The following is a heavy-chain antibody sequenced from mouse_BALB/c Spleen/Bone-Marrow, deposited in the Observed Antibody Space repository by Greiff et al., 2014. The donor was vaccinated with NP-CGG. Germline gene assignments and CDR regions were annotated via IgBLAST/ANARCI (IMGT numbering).Heavy chain of an antibody. CDR1: GYAFSSYW. V-gene: IGHV1-80*01. J-gene: IGHJ2*01. D-gene: IGHD2-1*01. Sequence: VQLVESGAELVRPGSSVKISCKASGYAFSSYWMNWVKQRPGQGLEWIGQIYPGDGDTNYSGKFKGKATLTADESSSTAYMQLSSLTSEDSAVYFCAFGNYDFDYWGQGTTFTVSS. CDR3: AFGNYDFDY. CDR2: IYPGDGDT.